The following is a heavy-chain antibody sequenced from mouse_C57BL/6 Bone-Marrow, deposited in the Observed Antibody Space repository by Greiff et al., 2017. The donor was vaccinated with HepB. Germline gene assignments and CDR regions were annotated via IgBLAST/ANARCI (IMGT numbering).Heavy chain of an antibody. J-gene: IGHJ3*01. CDR2: IDPSDSYT. V-gene: IGHV1-50*01. CDR3: ARGYYGSSPFAY. Sequence: QVQLQQPGAELVKPGASVKLSCKASGYTFTSYWMQWVKQRPGQGLEWIGEIDPSDSYTNYNQKFKGKATLTVDTSSSTAYMQLSSLTSEDSAVYYCARGYYGSSPFAYWGQGTLVTVSA. CDR1: GYTFTSYW. D-gene: IGHD1-1*01.